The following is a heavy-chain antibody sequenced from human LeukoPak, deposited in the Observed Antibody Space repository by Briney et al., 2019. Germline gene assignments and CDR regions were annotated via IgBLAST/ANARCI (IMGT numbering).Heavy chain of an antibody. Sequence: GSLRLSCAASGFPFSSYSMNWVRQAPGKGLEWVSYISSSSSTIYYADSVKGRFTISRDNAKNSLYLQMNSLRAEDTAVYYCARDQGDIAAAGDLDYWGQGTLVTVSS. CDR3: ARDQGDIAAAGDLDY. D-gene: IGHD6-13*01. V-gene: IGHV3-48*01. CDR2: ISSSSSTI. J-gene: IGHJ4*02. CDR1: GFPFSSYS.